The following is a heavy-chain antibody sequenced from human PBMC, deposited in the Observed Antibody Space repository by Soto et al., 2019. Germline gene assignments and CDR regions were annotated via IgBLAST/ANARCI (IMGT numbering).Heavy chain of an antibody. CDR2: IYTGGST. Sequence: EVQLVESGGGLIQPGGSLRLSCAASGFTVSSNFMSWVRQAPGKGLEWVSVIYTGGSTYYADSVKGRFTISRDTSKTTRDLQMNSLRAEDTAVYYCARYYGDYGAFDIWGQGTMVTVSS. J-gene: IGHJ3*02. CDR1: GFTVSSNF. D-gene: IGHD4-17*01. V-gene: IGHV3-53*01. CDR3: ARYYGDYGAFDI.